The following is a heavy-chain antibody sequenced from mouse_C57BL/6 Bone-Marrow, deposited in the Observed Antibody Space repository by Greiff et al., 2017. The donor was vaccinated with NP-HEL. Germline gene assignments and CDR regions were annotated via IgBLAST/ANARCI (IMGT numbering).Heavy chain of an antibody. Sequence: VQVVESGPGLVQPSQSLSITCTVSGFSLTSYGVHWVRQSPGKGLEWLGVIWRGGSTDYNAAFMSRLSITKDNSKSQVFFKMNSLQADDTAIYYCAKHYYGKGTYYFDYWGQGTTLTVSS. CDR2: IWRGGST. CDR3: AKHYYGKGTYYFDY. D-gene: IGHD2-1*01. V-gene: IGHV2-5*01. CDR1: GFSLTSYG. J-gene: IGHJ2*01.